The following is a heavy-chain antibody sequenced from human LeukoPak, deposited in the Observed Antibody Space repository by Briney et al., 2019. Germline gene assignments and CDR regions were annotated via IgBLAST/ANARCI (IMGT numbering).Heavy chain of an antibody. D-gene: IGHD3-10*01. CDR3: ASRGYGSGSYYGSDY. J-gene: IGHJ4*02. Sequence: VASVKVCCKAAGGGLSSCTISWVRQGPGQGLGLMGGVVLIFGTTNYAHKFQGRVTITADESTRTAYMQLSSLRSEDTAVYYCASRGYGSGSYYGSDYWGQGTLVTVSS. CDR2: VVLIFGTT. CDR1: GGGLSSCT. V-gene: IGHV1-69*01.